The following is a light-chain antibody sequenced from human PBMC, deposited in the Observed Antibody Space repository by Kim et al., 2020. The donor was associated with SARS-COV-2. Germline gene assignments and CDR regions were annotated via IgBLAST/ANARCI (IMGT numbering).Light chain of an antibody. CDR1: QSISSW. Sequence: DIQMTQSPSTLSASVGDRVTITCRASQSISSWLAWYQQKPGKAPKLLIYKASSLESGVPSRFSGSGSGTEFTLTISSLQPDDFATYYFQQYNSYAWTFGQETKVDIK. J-gene: IGKJ1*01. V-gene: IGKV1-5*03. CDR2: KAS. CDR3: QQYNSYAWT.